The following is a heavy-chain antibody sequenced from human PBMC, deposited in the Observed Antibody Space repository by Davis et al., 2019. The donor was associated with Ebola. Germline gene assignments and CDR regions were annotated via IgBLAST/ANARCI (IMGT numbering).Heavy chain of an antibody. CDR2: ISYDGSNK. Sequence: GESLKISCAASGFTFSSYGMHWVRQAPGKGLEWVAVISYDGSNKYYADSVKGRFTISRDNSKNTLYLQMNSLRAEDTAVYYCAKIGGSYGEFDYWGQGTLVTVSS. V-gene: IGHV3-30*18. D-gene: IGHD4-17*01. CDR3: AKIGGSYGEFDY. J-gene: IGHJ4*02. CDR1: GFTFSSYG.